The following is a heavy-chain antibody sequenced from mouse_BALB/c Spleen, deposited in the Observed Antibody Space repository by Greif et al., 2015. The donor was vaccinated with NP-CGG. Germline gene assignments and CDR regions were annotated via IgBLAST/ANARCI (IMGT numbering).Heavy chain of an antibody. CDR1: GYAFSSSW. Sequence: QVQLQQSGPELVKPGASVKISCKASGYAFSSSWMNWVKQRPGQGLEWIGRIYPGDGDTNYNGKFKGKATLAADKSSSTAYMQLSSLTSADSAVYFCAIYYDSYFDYWGQGTTLTVSS. D-gene: IGHD2-4*01. CDR2: IYPGDGDT. V-gene: IGHV1-82*01. J-gene: IGHJ2*01. CDR3: AIYYDSYFDY.